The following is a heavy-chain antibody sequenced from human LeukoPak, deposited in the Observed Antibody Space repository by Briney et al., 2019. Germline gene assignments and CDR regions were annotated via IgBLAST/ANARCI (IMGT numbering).Heavy chain of an antibody. CDR1: GFTFSSYG. D-gene: IGHD5-12*01. Sequence: GGSLRLSCAASGFTFSSYGMHWVRQAPGKGLEWVAVIWYDGSNKYYADSVKGRFTISRDNSKNTLYLQMNSLRAEDTAVYYCAKDQTGVAYYFDYWGQGTLVTVSS. V-gene: IGHV3-33*06. CDR2: IWYDGSNK. CDR3: AKDQTGVAYYFDY. J-gene: IGHJ4*02.